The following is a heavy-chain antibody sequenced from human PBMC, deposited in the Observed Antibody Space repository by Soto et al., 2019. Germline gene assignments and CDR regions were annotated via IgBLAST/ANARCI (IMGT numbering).Heavy chain of an antibody. J-gene: IGHJ4*02. D-gene: IGHD1-1*01. V-gene: IGHV3-30*18. CDR1: GFTFSSYG. CDR3: SKNLAWSGDDY. Sequence: PGGSLRLSCAASGFTFSSYGMHWVRQAPGKGLEWVAVISHDGINKYYADSVRGRFTISRDNSKNSLYLQMNSLRVEDTAVYYCSKNLAWSGDDYWGQGTLVTVSS. CDR2: ISHDGINK.